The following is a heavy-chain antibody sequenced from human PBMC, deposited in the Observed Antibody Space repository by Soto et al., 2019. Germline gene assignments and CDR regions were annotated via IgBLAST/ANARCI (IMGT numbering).Heavy chain of an antibody. V-gene: IGHV4-59*01. D-gene: IGHD3-10*01. Sequence: SETLSLTCTVSGGSISSYYWSWIRQPPGKGLEWIGYIYYSGSTNYNPSLKSRVTISVDKSKNQFSLKLSSVTAADTAVYYCARAFPAGPYYYYYYYMDVWGKGTTVTVSS. CDR2: IYYSGST. J-gene: IGHJ6*03. CDR1: GGSISSYY. CDR3: ARAFPAGPYYYYYYYMDV.